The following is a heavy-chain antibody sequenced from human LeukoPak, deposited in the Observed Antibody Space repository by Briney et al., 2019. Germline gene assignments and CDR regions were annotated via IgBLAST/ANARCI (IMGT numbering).Heavy chain of an antibody. Sequence: PSETLSLTCTVSGGSISSYYWSWIRQPPGKGLEWIGNIYYSGSTNYNPSLKSRVTISVDTSKNQFSLKLSSVTAADTAVYYCARGAYCSSTSCFGDWFDPWGQGTLVTVSS. CDR2: IYYSGST. D-gene: IGHD2-2*01. J-gene: IGHJ5*02. V-gene: IGHV4-59*01. CDR1: GGSISSYY. CDR3: ARGAYCSSTSCFGDWFDP.